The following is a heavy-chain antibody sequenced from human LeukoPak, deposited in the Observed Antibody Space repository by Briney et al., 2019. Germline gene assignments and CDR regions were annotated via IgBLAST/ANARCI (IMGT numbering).Heavy chain of an antibody. Sequence: GGSLRLSCTASGFTFSDYAMMWVRQSPGKGPEWVAAIHGGGHGPFYADSVRGRFTISRDNSKYTLFLQMDSLRAEDTAVYYCARDPNGDYVGAFDMWGPGTMVTVSS. J-gene: IGHJ3*02. CDR3: ARDPNGDYVGAFDM. CDR2: IHGGGHGP. CDR1: GFTFSDYA. V-gene: IGHV3-23*01. D-gene: IGHD4-17*01.